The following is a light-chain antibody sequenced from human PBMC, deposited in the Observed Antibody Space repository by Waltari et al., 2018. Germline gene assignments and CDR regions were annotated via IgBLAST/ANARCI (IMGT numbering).Light chain of an antibody. CDR3: HVWDGKTVM. J-gene: IGLJ3*02. Sequence: SSVLTQAPSVSVAPGPTAPVTCGGDNLGGRSVHWYQQGPGRAPVLVVYLDSDRPSGIPDRFSGSKSGNAATLTISRVEAGDEADYYCHVWDGKTVMFGGGTKLTVL. CDR1: NLGGRS. CDR2: LDS. V-gene: IGLV3-21*02.